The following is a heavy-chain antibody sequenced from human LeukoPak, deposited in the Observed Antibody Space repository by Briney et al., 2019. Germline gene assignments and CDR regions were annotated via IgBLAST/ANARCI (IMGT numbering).Heavy chain of an antibody. CDR1: GYTFTSYD. D-gene: IGHD3-10*01. Sequence: GASVNVSCKASGYTFTSYDINWVRQATGQGLEWMGWMNPNSGNTGYAQKFQGRVTMTTNTSISTAYMELSSLRSEDTAVYYCVRREYGSGSYHLVYWGQGTLVTVSS. J-gene: IGHJ4*02. CDR3: VRREYGSGSYHLVY. V-gene: IGHV1-8*01. CDR2: MNPNSGNT.